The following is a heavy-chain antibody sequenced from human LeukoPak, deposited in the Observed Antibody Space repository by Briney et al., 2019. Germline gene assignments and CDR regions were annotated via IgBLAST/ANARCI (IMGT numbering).Heavy chain of an antibody. CDR2: ISSNGGSS. D-gene: IGHD3-10*01. J-gene: IGHJ4*02. CDR3: VREGSRGGSFPLEY. Sequence: PGGSLRLSCSASGFTFSAYAMYWVRQAPGKGLEYVSGISSNGGSSFYADSVKGRFTVSRDTSKNTLYLQLNSLRPEDMAVYYCVREGSRGGSFPLEYWGQGTLVTVSS. V-gene: IGHV3-64*04. CDR1: GFTFSAYA.